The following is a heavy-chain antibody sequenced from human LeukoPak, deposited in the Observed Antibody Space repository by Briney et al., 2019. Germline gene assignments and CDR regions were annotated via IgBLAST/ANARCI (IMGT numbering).Heavy chain of an antibody. J-gene: IGHJ3*02. V-gene: IGHV3-7*01. D-gene: IGHD2-15*01. CDR3: ARVGVVHAFDI. Sequence: GGSLRLSCAASGFTFSSYWMSWVRQAPGKGLEWVANIKQDGSEKYYVDSVKGRFTISRDNAKNSLYLQMNSLGAEDTAVYYCARVGVVHAFDIWGQGTMVTVSS. CDR2: IKQDGSEK. CDR1: GFTFSSYW.